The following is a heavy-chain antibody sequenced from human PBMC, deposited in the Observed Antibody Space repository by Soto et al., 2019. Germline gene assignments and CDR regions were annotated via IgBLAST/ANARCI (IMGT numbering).Heavy chain of an antibody. CDR3: ARFARIAAAGLYYYYYYGMDV. J-gene: IGHJ6*02. V-gene: IGHV4-34*01. CDR2: INHSGST. Sequence: SETLSLTCAVYGGSFSGYYWSWIRQPPGKGLEWIGEINHSGSTNYNPSLKSRVTISVDTSKNQFSLKLTSVPAADTAVYYCARFARIAAAGLYYYYYYGMDVGGQGTTVTVSS. D-gene: IGHD6-13*01. CDR1: GGSFSGYY.